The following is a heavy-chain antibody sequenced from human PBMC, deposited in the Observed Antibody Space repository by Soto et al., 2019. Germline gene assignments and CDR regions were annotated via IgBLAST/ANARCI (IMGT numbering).Heavy chain of an antibody. Sequence: PSETLSLTCAVYGGSFSGYYWSWIRQPPGKGLEWIGEINHSGSTNYNPSLKSRVTISVDTSKNQFSLKLSSVTAADTAVYYCARATRRVRGVITDYGMDVWGQGTTVTVSS. V-gene: IGHV4-34*01. CDR2: INHSGST. J-gene: IGHJ6*02. D-gene: IGHD3-10*01. CDR1: GGSFSGYY. CDR3: ARATRRVRGVITDYGMDV.